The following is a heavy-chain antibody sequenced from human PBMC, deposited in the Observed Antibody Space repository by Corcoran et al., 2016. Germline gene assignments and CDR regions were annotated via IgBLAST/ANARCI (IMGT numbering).Heavy chain of an antibody. CDR2: IYPGDSDT. J-gene: IGHJ6*02. D-gene: IGHD3-10*01. CDR1: GYSFTSYW. V-gene: IGHV5-51*01. CDR3: ASSLYYCSGSYSYGMDV. Sequence: EVQLVQSGAEVKKPGESLKISCKGSGYSFTSYWIGWVRQMPGKGLEWMGIIYPGDSDTRYSPSFQGQVTISADKSISTAYLQWSSLKTSDTAMYYCASSLYYCSGSYSYGMDVWGQGTTVTVSS.